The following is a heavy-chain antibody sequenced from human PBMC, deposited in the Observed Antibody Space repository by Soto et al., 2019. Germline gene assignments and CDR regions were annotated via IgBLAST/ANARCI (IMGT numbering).Heavy chain of an antibody. CDR3: AKRLWSGYCSGGSCAGGFDY. CDR1: GFTFGSYA. CDR2: ISSSGDAT. V-gene: IGHV3-23*01. J-gene: IGHJ4*02. Sequence: GGSLRLSCAASGFTFGSYAMRWVRQAPGQGLEWVSAISSSGDATYNADSVKGRFTVSRDNSKSTLYLQMNSLRAEDTAVYYCAKRLWSGYCSGGSCAGGFDYWGQGTMVTVSS. D-gene: IGHD2-15*01.